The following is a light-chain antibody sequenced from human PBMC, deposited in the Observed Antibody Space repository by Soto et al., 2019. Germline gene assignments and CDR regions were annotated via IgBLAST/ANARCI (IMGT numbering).Light chain of an antibody. CDR1: QSISSY. Sequence: DIQMTQSPSSLSASVGDRVTITCRASQSISSYLNWYQQKPGKAPKLLIYAASNLQSGVPSRFSGSGSGTDFTLSISSLQPEDFATYYCQQSYSTIFTFGPGTTVDIK. CDR2: AAS. J-gene: IGKJ3*01. V-gene: IGKV1-39*01. CDR3: QQSYSTIFT.